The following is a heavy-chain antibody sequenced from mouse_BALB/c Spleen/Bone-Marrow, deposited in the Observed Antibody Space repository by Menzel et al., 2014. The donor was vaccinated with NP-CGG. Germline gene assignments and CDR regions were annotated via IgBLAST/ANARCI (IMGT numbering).Heavy chain of an antibody. V-gene: IGHV1-7*01. CDR3: ARSRTGTYFDY. Sequence: VQRVESGAELAKPGASVKMSCKASGYTFTSYWMHWVKQRPGQGLEWTGYINPSTGYTEYNQKFKDKATLTADKSSSTAYMQLSSLTSEDSAVYYCARSRTGTYFDYWGQGTTLTVSS. CDR2: INPSTGYT. J-gene: IGHJ2*01. D-gene: IGHD4-1*01. CDR1: GYTFTSYW.